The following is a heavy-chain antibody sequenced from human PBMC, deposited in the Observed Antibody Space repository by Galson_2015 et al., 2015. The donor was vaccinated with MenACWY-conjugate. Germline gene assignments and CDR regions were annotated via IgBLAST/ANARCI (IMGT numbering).Heavy chain of an antibody. D-gene: IGHD6-13*01. Sequence: SLRLSCAASGFTFDDYGMSWIRQAPGKGLEWVSGINWNGGSTGYADSVKGRVTISRDNAKNSLYLQMNSLRAEDTALYYCARDFISSKDQPSPDYWGQGTLVTVSS. J-gene: IGHJ4*02. CDR3: ARDFISSKDQPSPDY. V-gene: IGHV3-20*04. CDR1: GFTFDDYG. CDR2: INWNGGST.